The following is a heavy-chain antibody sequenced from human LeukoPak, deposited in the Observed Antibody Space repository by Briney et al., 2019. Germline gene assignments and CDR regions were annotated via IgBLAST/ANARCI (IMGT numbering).Heavy chain of an antibody. CDR2: IYTSGST. D-gene: IGHD3-16*01. J-gene: IGHJ4*02. CDR3: ARSWGISAQFDY. Sequence: PSETLSLTCTVSGGSISSYYWSWVRQPAGKGLEWIGRIYTSGSTTCNPSLKSRVTMSVDTSKNQFSLKLSSVTAADTAVYYCARSWGISAQFDYWGQGTLVTVSS. CDR1: GGSISSYY. V-gene: IGHV4-4*07.